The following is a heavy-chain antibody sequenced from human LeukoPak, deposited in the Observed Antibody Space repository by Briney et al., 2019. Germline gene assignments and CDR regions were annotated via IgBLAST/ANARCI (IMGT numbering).Heavy chain of an antibody. CDR1: GFTFSDYY. V-gene: IGHV3-11*01. J-gene: IGHJ4*02. CDR2: ISSSGSTI. D-gene: IGHD2-15*01. CDR3: ATRYCSGGSCYFDY. Sequence: PGGSLRLSCTSPGFTFSDYYMSWIRQAPGKGLEWVSYISSSGSTIYYADSVKGRFTISRDNAKNSLYLQMNSLRAEDTAVYYCATRYCSGGSCYFDYWGQGTLVSVSS.